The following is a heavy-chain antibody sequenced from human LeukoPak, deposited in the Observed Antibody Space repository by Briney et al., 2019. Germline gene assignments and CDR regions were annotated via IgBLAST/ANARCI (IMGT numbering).Heavy chain of an antibody. D-gene: IGHD2-15*01. V-gene: IGHV3-7*04. CDR3: ARDRGGRSGLDD. CDR1: GITFSRSR. Sequence: PGGSLRLSCAASGITFSRSRMSWVRQAPGKGLEWVAFIKEDGGEIFYVDSVKGRFTISRDNAENFLYLQMNSLRAEDTAVYYCARDRGGRSGLDDWGQGTLVIVSS. J-gene: IGHJ4*02. CDR2: IKEDGGEI.